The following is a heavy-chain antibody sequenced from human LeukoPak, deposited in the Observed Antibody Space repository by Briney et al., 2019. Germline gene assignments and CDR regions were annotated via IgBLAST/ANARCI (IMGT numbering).Heavy chain of an antibody. V-gene: IGHV3-49*04. CDR1: GFTFSDYA. Sequence: GGSLRLSCTGSGFTFSDYAMSWVRQTPGKGLEWVGFIRSRAYGRKTEYAASVKGRFTISRDNSKSIAYLQMNSLKTEDTAVYYCARDYGSGYLAGGEDWGQGTLVTVSS. D-gene: IGHD2-21*01. J-gene: IGHJ4*02. CDR3: ARDYGSGYLAGGED. CDR2: IRSRAYGRKT.